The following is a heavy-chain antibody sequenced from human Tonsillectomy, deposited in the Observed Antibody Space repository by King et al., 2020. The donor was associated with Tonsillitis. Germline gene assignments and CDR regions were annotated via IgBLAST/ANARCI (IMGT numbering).Heavy chain of an antibody. D-gene: IGHD6-19*01. CDR2: ISGYGDST. CDR3: AKPVSSSGWYRGDYFDS. J-gene: IGHJ4*02. Sequence: VQLVESGGDLVQPGGSLRLSCAASGFTFSTYAMTWVRQAPGKGLEWVSAISGYGDSTYYADSVKGRFIISRDNSKNTLYLQMHSLRPEDTGVYFCAKPVSSSGWYRGDYFDSWGQGTLVIVSS. V-gene: IGHV3-23*04. CDR1: GFTFSTYA.